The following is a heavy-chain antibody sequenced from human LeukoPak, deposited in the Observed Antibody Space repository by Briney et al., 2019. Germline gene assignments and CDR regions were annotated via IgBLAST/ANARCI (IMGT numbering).Heavy chain of an antibody. D-gene: IGHD6-19*01. Sequence: ASVKVSCKASGYTFTSYHMHWVRQAPGQGLEWMGIINPNGGSTRYAQEVQGRVIMTRDTSTSTVYMELSSLRSEDTAVYYCARSVYTRIAVTEGATNWFDPWGQGTLVTVSS. J-gene: IGHJ5*02. CDR1: GYTFTSYH. V-gene: IGHV1-46*01. CDR2: INPNGGST. CDR3: ARSVYTRIAVTEGATNWFDP.